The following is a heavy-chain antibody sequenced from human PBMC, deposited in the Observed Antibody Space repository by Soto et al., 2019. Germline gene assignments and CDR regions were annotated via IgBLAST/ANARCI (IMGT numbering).Heavy chain of an antibody. CDR1: GGSISSYC. CDR2: IYTSGIT. V-gene: IGHV4-4*07. D-gene: IGHD6-6*01. CDR3: AREGSSSSNRPYDH. J-gene: IGHJ4*02. Sequence: SETLSLTCTVSGGSISSYCWSWIRQPAGKGLEWIGRIYTSGITNYNPSLKSRVTMSVDTSKNQFSLKLSSVTAADTAVYYCAREGSSSSNRPYDHWGQGPLMTV.